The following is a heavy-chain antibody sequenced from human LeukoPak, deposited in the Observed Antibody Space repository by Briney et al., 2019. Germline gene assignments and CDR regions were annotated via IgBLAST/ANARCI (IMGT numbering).Heavy chain of an antibody. J-gene: IGHJ4*02. CDR3: ARDGGWTTFDS. CDR1: GFTFSSHW. CDR2: IKQDGSVI. D-gene: IGHD3-16*01. V-gene: IGHV3-7*01. Sequence: GGSLRLSCAASGFTFSSHWMTWVRQAPGKGLEFVANIKQDGSVINYVDSVRGRFTISRDNAKNSLYLHMNSLRAEDTAVHYCARDGGWTTFDSWGQGTLVAVSS.